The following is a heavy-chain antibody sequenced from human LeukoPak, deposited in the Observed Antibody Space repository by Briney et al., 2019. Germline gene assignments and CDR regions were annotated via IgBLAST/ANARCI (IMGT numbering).Heavy chain of an antibody. V-gene: IGHV4-34*01. CDR3: ARDGGRLGATFN. CDR2: INHSGST. D-gene: IGHD1-26*01. CDR1: GGSFSGYY. J-gene: IGHJ4*02. Sequence: SETLSLTCAVYGGSFSGYYRSWIRQPPGKGLEWIGEINHSGSTNYNPSLKSRVTISVDTSNNQFSLRLSSVTAADTAVYYCARDGGRLGATFNWGQGTLVTVSS.